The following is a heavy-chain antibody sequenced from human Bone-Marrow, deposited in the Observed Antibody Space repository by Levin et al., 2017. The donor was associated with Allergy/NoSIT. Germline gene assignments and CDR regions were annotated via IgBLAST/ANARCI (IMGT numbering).Heavy chain of an antibody. CDR3: AREEITNEYKFIGLLY. Sequence: GESLKISCTASGLIFSDSYMSWIRQAPGKAPEWLAFISGTSRTTSYADSVKGRFFISRDNVKNLLFLDMDNLRAEDTAVYYCAREEITNEYKFIGLLYWGQGTPVTVAS. CDR2: ISGTSRTT. CDR1: GLIFSDSY. J-gene: IGHJ4*02. D-gene: IGHD5-24*01. V-gene: IGHV3-11*01.